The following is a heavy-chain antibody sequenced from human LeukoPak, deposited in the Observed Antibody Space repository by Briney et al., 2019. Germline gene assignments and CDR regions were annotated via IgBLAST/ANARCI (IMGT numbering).Heavy chain of an antibody. CDR3: AKDRGITMVRGVLY. Sequence: GGSLRLSCAASGFTFSSYGMHWVRQAPGKGLEWVAFIRYDGSNKYYADSVKGRFTISRDNSKNTLCLQMNSLRAEDTAVYYCAKDRGITMVRGVLYWGQGTLVTVSS. J-gene: IGHJ4*02. D-gene: IGHD3-10*01. CDR2: IRYDGSNK. CDR1: GFTFSSYG. V-gene: IGHV3-30*02.